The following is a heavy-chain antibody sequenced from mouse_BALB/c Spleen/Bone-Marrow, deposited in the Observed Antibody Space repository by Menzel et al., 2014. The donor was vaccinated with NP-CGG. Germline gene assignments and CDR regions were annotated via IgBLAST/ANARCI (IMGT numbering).Heavy chain of an antibody. J-gene: IGHJ2*01. D-gene: IGHD4-1*01. CDR3: TRGGNWEDFDY. V-gene: IGHV5-17*02. CDR2: ISSGSRTI. CDR1: GFTFSSFG. Sequence: EVMLVESGGGLVQPGGSRKLSCAASGFTFSSFGMHWVRRAPEKGLEWVAYISSGSRTIYYADTVKGRFTISRDNPKNTLFLQMTGLRSEDTAMYYCTRGGNWEDFDYWGQGTTLTVSS.